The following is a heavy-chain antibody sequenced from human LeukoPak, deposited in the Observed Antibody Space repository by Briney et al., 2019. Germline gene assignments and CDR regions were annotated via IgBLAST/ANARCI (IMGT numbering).Heavy chain of an antibody. V-gene: IGHV3-23*01. CDR2: ISGSGVTT. D-gene: IGHD1-26*01. J-gene: IGHJ1*01. CDR1: GFTFSSCA. CDR3: AKKVVVGATSPYSDFQD. Sequence: GGSLRLSCVASGFTFSSCAMAWVRQAPGKGLEWVSAISGSGVTTHNAGSVKGRFSISRDNSKNTLYLQMNSLRAEDTALYYCAKKVVVGATSPYSDFQDWGQGTLVTVSS.